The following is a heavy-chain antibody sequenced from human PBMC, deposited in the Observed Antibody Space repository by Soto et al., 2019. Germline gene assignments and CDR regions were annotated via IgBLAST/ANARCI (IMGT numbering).Heavy chain of an antibody. Sequence: QVQLVQSGAEVKKPGSSVKVSCKASGGTFSSYTISWVRQAPGQGLEWMGRIIPILGIANYAQKFQGRVTITADKSTSTAYMELSSLRSEDTAVYYCARDQAEYYYGSGSYPYYYYGMDVWGQGTTVTVSS. V-gene: IGHV1-69*08. D-gene: IGHD3-10*01. CDR2: IIPILGIA. J-gene: IGHJ6*02. CDR3: ARDQAEYYYGSGSYPYYYYGMDV. CDR1: GGTFSSYT.